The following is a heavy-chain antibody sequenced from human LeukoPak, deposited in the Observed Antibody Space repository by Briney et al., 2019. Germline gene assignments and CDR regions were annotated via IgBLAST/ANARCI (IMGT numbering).Heavy chain of an antibody. CDR2: IIPIFGTA. D-gene: IGHD2-2*01. Sequence: SVKVSCKASGGTFSSYAISWVRQAPGQGLEWMGGIIPIFGTANYAQKFQGRVTITADESTSTAYMELSSLRSEDTAVYYCAKSAATWDTYFDYWGQGTLVTVSS. J-gene: IGHJ4*02. CDR1: GGTFSSYA. CDR3: AKSAATWDTYFDY. V-gene: IGHV1-69*13.